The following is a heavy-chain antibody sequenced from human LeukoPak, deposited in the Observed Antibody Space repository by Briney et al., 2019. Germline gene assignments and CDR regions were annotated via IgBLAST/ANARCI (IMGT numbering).Heavy chain of an antibody. D-gene: IGHD3-22*01. CDR3: VRARIYYYDSRGPTFDY. V-gene: IGHV4-34*01. CDR2: INHSGST. Sequence: PSETLSLTCAVYGGSFSVYYWSWIRQPPGKGLEWIGEINHSGSTNYNPSLKSRVTISVDTSKNQFSLKLSSVTAADTAVYYCVRARIYYYDSRGPTFDYWGQGTLVTVSS. CDR1: GGSFSVYY. J-gene: IGHJ4*02.